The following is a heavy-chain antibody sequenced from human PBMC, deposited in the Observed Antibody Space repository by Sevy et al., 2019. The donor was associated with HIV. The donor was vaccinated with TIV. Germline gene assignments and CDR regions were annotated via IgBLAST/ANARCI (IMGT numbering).Heavy chain of an antibody. J-gene: IGHJ3*02. D-gene: IGHD2-2*01. V-gene: IGHV3-30-3*01. CDR1: GFTFSGYT. CDR3: ARGGWDIVVVPDAFDI. Sequence: GESLKISCATSGFTFSGYTLHWVRQAPGKGLEWVAVISFDGSNKYYVDSVKGRFTISRDNSKNTLYLQMNSLRPEDTAEYYGARGGWDIVVVPDAFDIWGQGTTVTVSS. CDR2: ISFDGSNK.